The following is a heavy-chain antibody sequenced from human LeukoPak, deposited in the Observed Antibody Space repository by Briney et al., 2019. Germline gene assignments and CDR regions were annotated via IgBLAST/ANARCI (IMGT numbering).Heavy chain of an antibody. CDR3: VRDAQFAFDI. D-gene: IGHD5-24*01. CDR1: GFTFSSDP. V-gene: IGHV3-48*01. J-gene: IGHJ3*02. Sequence: GGSLRLSCATSGFTFSSDPMNWVRQAPGKGLEWVSHIRSGGDNIHYADSVRGRFTISRDNAENSLYLQMNSLRVEDTAVYFCVRDAQFAFDIWGQGTMVTVSS. CDR2: IRSGGDNI.